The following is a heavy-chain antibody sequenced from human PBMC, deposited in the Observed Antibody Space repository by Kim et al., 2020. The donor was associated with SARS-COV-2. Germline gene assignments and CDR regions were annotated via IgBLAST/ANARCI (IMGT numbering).Heavy chain of an antibody. Sequence: ASVKVSCKTSGYKFDYYGVGWVCEAPGQGLEWLGWISGDNGNTKSAEKFQGRVTMTIETSTSTASMEMTSLRLDDTAVYYCARSRISVSGPYYFDYWGRGSLVTVSS. D-gene: IGHD6-19*01. J-gene: IGHJ4*02. CDR1: GYKFDYYG. V-gene: IGHV1-18*01. CDR2: ISGDNGNT. CDR3: ARSRISVSGPYYFDY.